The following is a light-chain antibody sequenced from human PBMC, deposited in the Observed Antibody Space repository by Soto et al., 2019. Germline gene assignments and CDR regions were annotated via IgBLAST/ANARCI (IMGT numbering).Light chain of an antibody. J-gene: IGLJ3*02. CDR1: SSDVGGYNY. CDR3: SSYTGSNNLG. V-gene: IGLV2-14*01. Sequence: QSALTQPASVSGSPGQSITISCTGTSSDVGGYNYVSWYQQHPGKAPKLMIYEVSNRPSGVSNRFSGSKSGNTASLTISGLQAEDEADYYCSSYTGSNNLGFGGGTKVTVL. CDR2: EVS.